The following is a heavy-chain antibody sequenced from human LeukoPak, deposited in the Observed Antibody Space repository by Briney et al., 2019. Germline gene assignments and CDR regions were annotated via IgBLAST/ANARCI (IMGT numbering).Heavy chain of an antibody. CDR3: ARDLVPYYYGSGSSNWFDP. V-gene: IGHV1-46*01. CDR1: GYTFTSNY. CDR2: ISPSGGST. J-gene: IGHJ5*02. D-gene: IGHD3-10*01. Sequence: ASVKVSCKAFGYTFTSNYMHWVRQAPGQGPEWMGVISPSGGSTTYAQKFQGRVTMTTDTSTSTAYMELRSLRSDDTAVYYCARDLVPYYYGSGSSNWFDPWGQGTLVTVSS.